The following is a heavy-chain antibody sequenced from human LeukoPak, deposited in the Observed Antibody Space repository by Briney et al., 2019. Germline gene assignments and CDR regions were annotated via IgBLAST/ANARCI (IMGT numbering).Heavy chain of an antibody. CDR2: INPNSGGT. CDR1: GYTFTGYY. D-gene: IGHD1-26*01. CDR3: ARWDPYYYYYMDV. V-gene: IGHV1-2*02. Sequence: PGESLQISCKGSGYTFTGYYMHWVRQAPGQGLEWMGWINPNSGGTNYAQKFQGRVTMTRDTSISTAYMELSRLRSDDTAVYYCARWDPYYYYYMDVWGKGTTVTVSS. J-gene: IGHJ6*03.